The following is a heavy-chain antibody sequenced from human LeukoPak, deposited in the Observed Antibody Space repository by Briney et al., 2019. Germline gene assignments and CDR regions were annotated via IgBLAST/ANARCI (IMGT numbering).Heavy chain of an antibody. Sequence: ASVKVSCKASGDTFTDYYMHWLRQAPGQGLEWMGWINAGNGNTKYSQKFQGRVTITRDTSASTAYMELSSLRSEDTAVYYCARSYYDSSGYYEYYFDYWGQGTLVTVSS. V-gene: IGHV1-3*01. D-gene: IGHD3-22*01. CDR3: ARSYYDSSGYYEYYFDY. CDR1: GDTFTDYY. CDR2: INAGNGNT. J-gene: IGHJ4*02.